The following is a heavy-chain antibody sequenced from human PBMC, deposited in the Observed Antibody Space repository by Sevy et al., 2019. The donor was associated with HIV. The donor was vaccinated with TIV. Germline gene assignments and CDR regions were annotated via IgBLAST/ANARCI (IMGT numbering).Heavy chain of an antibody. CDR2: ISSSSSTI. J-gene: IGHJ4*02. CDR1: GFTFSSYS. Sequence: GGSLRLSCAASGFTFSSYSMNWVRQAPGKGLEWVSYISSSSSTIYYADSVKGRFTISRDNAKNSLYLQMNSLRDEDTAVCYGARALGGYYYDGSGYYYFDYWGQGTLVTVSS. D-gene: IGHD3-22*01. CDR3: ARALGGYYYDGSGYYYFDY. V-gene: IGHV3-48*02.